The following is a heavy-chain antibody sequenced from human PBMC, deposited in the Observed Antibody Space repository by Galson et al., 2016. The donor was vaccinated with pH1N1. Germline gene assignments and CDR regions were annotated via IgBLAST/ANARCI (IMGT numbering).Heavy chain of an antibody. J-gene: IGHJ5*02. CDR3: ARHDYVGWFDP. CDR1: GGSISSHY. D-gene: IGHD4-17*01. Sequence: SETLSLTCTVSGGSISSHYWNWIRQPPGKGLEWIGYIYYSGSTSHNPSLKSRVTISVDTSKNQFSLKLSSVTAADTAVYYCARHDYVGWFDPWGQGTLVTVSS. V-gene: IGHV4-59*08. CDR2: IYYSGST.